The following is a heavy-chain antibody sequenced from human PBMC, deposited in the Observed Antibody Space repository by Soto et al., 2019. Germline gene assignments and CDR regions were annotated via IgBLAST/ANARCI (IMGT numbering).Heavy chain of an antibody. CDR3: VRDRVLRFFEWSYMAV. D-gene: IGHD3-3*01. CDR2: IFSSGST. V-gene: IGHV4-59*01. Sequence: SETLSLTCTVSGDSISSFYWTWIRQPPGKGLERVGYIFSSGSTNYNPSLKSRVTISVDTSENQFSLKLSSVTAADTAVFFCVRDRVLRFFEWSYMAVWGKGTTVTVSS. J-gene: IGHJ6*03. CDR1: GDSISSFY.